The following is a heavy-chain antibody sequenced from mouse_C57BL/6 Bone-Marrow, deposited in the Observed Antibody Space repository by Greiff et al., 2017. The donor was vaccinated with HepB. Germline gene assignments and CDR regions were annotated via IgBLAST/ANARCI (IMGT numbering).Heavy chain of an antibody. CDR3: AREDYYSNYRFAY. CDR1: GFTFSSYA. Sequence: DVKLVESGGGLVKPGGSLKLSCAASGFTFSSYAMSWVRQTPEKRLEWVATISDGGSYTYYPDNVKGRFTISRDNAKNKLYLQMSHLKSEDTAMYYCAREDYYSNYRFAYWGQGTLVTVSA. V-gene: IGHV5-4*01. J-gene: IGHJ3*01. D-gene: IGHD2-5*01. CDR2: ISDGGSYT.